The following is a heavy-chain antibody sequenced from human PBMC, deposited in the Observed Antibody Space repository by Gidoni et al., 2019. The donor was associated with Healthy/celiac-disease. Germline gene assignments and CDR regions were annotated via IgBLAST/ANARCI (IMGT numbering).Heavy chain of an antibody. CDR2: ISYDGSNK. CDR1: ACTFISYA. Sequence: QVQLVESGGGVVQPGRSLRLSCAASACTFISYAMHWVRQAPGKGRAWVAVISYDGSNKYYADSVKGRFTISRDNSKNTLYLQMNSLRAEDTAVYYCARDLGPIVVVTAGVDYWGQGTLVTVSS. CDR3: ARDLGPIVVVTAGVDY. D-gene: IGHD2-21*02. V-gene: IGHV3-30-3*01. J-gene: IGHJ4*02.